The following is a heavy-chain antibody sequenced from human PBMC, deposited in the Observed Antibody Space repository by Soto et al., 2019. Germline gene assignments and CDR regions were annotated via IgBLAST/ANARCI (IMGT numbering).Heavy chain of an antibody. CDR2: IIPIFGTA. CDR1: GGTFSSYA. CDR3: ARDAVPYYYDSSGSDAFDI. D-gene: IGHD3-22*01. V-gene: IGHV1-69*13. J-gene: IGHJ3*02. Sequence: SVKVSCKASGGTFSSYAISWVRQAPGQGLEWMGGIIPIFGTANYAQKFQGRVTITADESTSTAYMELSSLRSEDTAVYYCARDAVPYYYDSSGSDAFDIWGQGTMVTVSS.